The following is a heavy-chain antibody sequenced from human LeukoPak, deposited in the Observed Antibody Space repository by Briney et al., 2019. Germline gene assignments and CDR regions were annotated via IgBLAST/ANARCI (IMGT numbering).Heavy chain of an antibody. CDR1: GFTFSSYA. V-gene: IGHV3-30*04. D-gene: IGHD5-12*01. Sequence: PGGSLRLSCAASGFTFSSYAMHWVRQAPGKGLEWVAVIPYDGSNKYYADSVKGRFTISRDNSKNTLYLQMNSLRAEDTAVYYCARDRVPIVAPKYYFDYWGQGTLVTVSS. J-gene: IGHJ4*02. CDR2: IPYDGSNK. CDR3: ARDRVPIVAPKYYFDY.